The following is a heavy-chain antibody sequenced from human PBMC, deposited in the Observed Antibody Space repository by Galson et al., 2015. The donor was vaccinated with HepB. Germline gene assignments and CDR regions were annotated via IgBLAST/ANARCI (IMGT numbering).Heavy chain of an antibody. Sequence: SVKVSCKASGGTFSSYAISWVRQAPGQGLEWMGGIIPIFGTANYAQKFQGRVTFTADESTSTAYMELSSLRSEDTAVYYCARELQPLNWFDPWGQGTLVTVSS. CDR2: IIPIFGTA. V-gene: IGHV1-69*13. J-gene: IGHJ5*02. D-gene: IGHD1-1*01. CDR1: GGTFSSYA. CDR3: ARELQPLNWFDP.